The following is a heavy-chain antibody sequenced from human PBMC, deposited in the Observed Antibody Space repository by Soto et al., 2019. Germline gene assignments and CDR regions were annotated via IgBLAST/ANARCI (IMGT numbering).Heavy chain of an antibody. CDR2: IDTDGSRK. D-gene: IGHD4-17*01. V-gene: IGHV3-7*03. CDR3: GRVPLDGNYANGVDV. J-gene: IGHJ6*02. CDR1: LFNFNTYC. Sequence: PGVALRVSCAAALFNFNTYCRYCVLQTPLKGLELVANIDTDGSRKNYVDSVKGRFIISRDNAKNSLFLQMNSLRADDTAVYYCGRVPLDGNYANGVDVWGQGTTVTVSS.